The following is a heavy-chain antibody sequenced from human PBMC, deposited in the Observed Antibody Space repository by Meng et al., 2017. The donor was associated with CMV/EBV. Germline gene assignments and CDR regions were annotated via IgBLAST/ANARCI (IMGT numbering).Heavy chain of an antibody. Sequence: GSLRLSCAVYGGSFSGYYWSWIRQPPGKGLEWIGEINHSGSTNYNPSLKSRVTISVDTSKNQFSLKLSSVTAADTAVYYCARGVYYGSGTHSNWFDPWGQGTLVTVSS. CDR1: GGSFSGYY. CDR3: ARGVYYGSGTHSNWFDP. J-gene: IGHJ5*02. CDR2: INHSGST. D-gene: IGHD3-10*01. V-gene: IGHV4-34*01.